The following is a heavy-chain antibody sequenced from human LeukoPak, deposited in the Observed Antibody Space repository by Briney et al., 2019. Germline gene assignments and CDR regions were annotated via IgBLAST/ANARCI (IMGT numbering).Heavy chain of an antibody. CDR1: GGSFSGYY. J-gene: IGHJ4*02. CDR2: INRSGST. Sequence: SETLSLTCAVYGGSFSGYYWSWIRQPPGKGLEWIGEINRSGSTNYNPSLKSRVTISVDTSKNQFSLKLSSVTAADTAVYYCARGTATNNCDYWGQGTLVTVSS. CDR3: ARGTATNNCDY. V-gene: IGHV4-34*01. D-gene: IGHD4-11*01.